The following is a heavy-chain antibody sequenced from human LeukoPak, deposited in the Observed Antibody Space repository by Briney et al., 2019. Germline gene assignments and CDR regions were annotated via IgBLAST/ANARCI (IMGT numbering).Heavy chain of an antibody. V-gene: IGHV3-33*08. J-gene: IGHJ4*02. CDR3: ARDPVDSSGWLFDY. CDR1: EFVFSTYY. D-gene: IGHD6-19*01. Sequence: GGSLRLSCAASEFVFSTYYMHWVRQAPGKGPEWVAIIWYDGSNQFYADSVKGRFTISRDNSKNTLYLQMNSLRAEDTAVYYCARDPVDSSGWLFDYWGQGTLVTVSS. CDR2: IWYDGSNQ.